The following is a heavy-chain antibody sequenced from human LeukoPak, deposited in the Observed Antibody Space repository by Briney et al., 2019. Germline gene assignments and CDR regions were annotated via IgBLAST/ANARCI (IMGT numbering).Heavy chain of an antibody. D-gene: IGHD5-18*01. J-gene: IGHJ4*02. CDR1: GFTFSSYS. CDR3: AKDQYSDGSSPWDY. V-gene: IGHV3-23*01. Sequence: GGTLRLSCAASGFTFSSYSVSWVRQPPGKGLEWISAVTGSGGSTFYADYVKGRFTIYRDNSQNTLYLQMNSLRAEDTALYYCAKDQYSDGSSPWDYWGQGTLVTVSS. CDR2: VTGSGGST.